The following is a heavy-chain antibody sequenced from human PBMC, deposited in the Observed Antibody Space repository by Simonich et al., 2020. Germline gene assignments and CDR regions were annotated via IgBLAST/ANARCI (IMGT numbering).Heavy chain of an antibody. CDR2: TSAYNGNT. Sequence: QVQLVQSGAEVKKPGASVKVSCKASGYTFTSYGISWVRQAPGQGLEWMGRTSAYNGNTNHAQKLQGRVTMTTDTSTSTAYMELRSLRSDDTAVYYCARASRGTWWYYYFDYWGQGTLVTVSS. CDR3: ARASRGTWWYYYFDY. J-gene: IGHJ4*02. V-gene: IGHV1-18*01. CDR1: GYTFTSYG. D-gene: IGHD2-15*01.